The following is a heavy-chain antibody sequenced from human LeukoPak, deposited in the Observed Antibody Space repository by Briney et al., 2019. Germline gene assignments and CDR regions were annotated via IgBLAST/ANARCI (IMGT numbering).Heavy chain of an antibody. J-gene: IGHJ5*02. Sequence: SETLSLTCTVSGYSISSGYYWGWIRQSPGKGLEWIGSIHHSGSTYYNPSLKSRVTISIDTSKNQFSLKLSSVTAADTAVYYCAREGDSSSVGWFDPWGQGTLVTVSS. D-gene: IGHD6-13*01. CDR2: IHHSGST. V-gene: IGHV4-38-2*02. CDR1: GYSISSGYY. CDR3: AREGDSSSVGWFDP.